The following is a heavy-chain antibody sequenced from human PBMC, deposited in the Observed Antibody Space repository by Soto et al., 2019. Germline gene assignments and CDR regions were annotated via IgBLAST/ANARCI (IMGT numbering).Heavy chain of an antibody. Sequence: ASVKVSCKASGYTFTSYGISWVRQAPGQGPEWMGWISAYNGNKKYAQKLQGRVTMTTDTSTSTAYMELRSLRSDDTAVYYCARDLGQQLFDYWGQGTLVTVSS. CDR1: GYTFTSYG. D-gene: IGHD6-13*01. J-gene: IGHJ4*02. CDR3: ARDLGQQLFDY. V-gene: IGHV1-18*01. CDR2: ISAYNGNK.